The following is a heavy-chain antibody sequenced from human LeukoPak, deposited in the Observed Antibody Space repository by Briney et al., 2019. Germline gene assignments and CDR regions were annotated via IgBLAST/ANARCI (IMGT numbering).Heavy chain of an antibody. CDR1: GGSISSSSYF. V-gene: IGHV4-39*07. D-gene: IGHD1-26*01. J-gene: IGHJ4*02. CDR3: ARFSGRYEFDY. Sequence: SETLSLTCTVSGGSISSSSYFWGWVRQPPGKGLEWIGNIYHSGTTYNNPSLKSRVTVSVDTSKKQFSLKLNSVTAADTAVYYCARFSGRYEFDYWGQGTLVTVSS. CDR2: IYHSGTT.